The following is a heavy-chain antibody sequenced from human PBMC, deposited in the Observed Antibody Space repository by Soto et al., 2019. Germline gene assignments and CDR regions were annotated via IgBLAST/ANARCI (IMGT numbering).Heavy chain of an antibody. CDR3: ARGEWGSSGYRWCSY. D-gene: IGHD5-12*01. CDR1: GFTFSSYW. V-gene: IGHV3-7*01. CDR2: IKQDGSET. Sequence: GGSLRLSCAASGFTFSSYWLNWVRQAPGKGLEWVANIKQDGSETYYVDSVKGRFTISRDNANNSLSLQMNSLRAEDTAVYYCARGEWGSSGYRWCSYWGQGILVTVSS. J-gene: IGHJ4*02.